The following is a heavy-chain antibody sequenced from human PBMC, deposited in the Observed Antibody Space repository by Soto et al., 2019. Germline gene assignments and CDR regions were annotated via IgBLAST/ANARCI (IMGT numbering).Heavy chain of an antibody. J-gene: IGHJ5*02. Sequence: SVKVSCKASGFSFTGYYIHWLRQAPGQGLEWMGWINAHSGGTEYAQKFQGRVTLTRDTSISTAYMTLSSLRSDDTAIYYCAKDLTRQLAYWLDPWGQGTQVTVSS. CDR2: INAHSGGT. V-gene: IGHV1-2*02. D-gene: IGHD6-6*01. CDR3: AKDLTRQLAYWLDP. CDR1: GFSFTGYY.